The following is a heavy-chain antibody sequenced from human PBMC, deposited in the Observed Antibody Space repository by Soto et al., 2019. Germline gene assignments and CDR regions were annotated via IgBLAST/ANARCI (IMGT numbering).Heavy chain of an antibody. J-gene: IGHJ4*02. V-gene: IGHV4-59*01. CDR1: GGSISSYY. Sequence: QVQLQESGPGLVKPSETLSLTCTVTGGSISSYYWSWIRQPPGKGLEWIGYIYYSGSTNYNPSLKSRVTISVDTSKNQFSLKLSSVTAADTAVYYCARGYRDFWSGYYFDYWGQGTLVTVSS. D-gene: IGHD3-3*01. CDR3: ARGYRDFWSGYYFDY. CDR2: IYYSGST.